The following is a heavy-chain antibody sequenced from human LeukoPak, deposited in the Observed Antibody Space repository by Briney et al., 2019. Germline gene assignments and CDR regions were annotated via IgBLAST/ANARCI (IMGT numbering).Heavy chain of an antibody. CDR1: GYSITSSSW. Sequence: SETLSLTCAVSGYSITSSSWWGWIRQPPGKGLEWIGYIYYSGSTYYNPSLKSRVTISVDTPKNQFSLKLSSVTAADTAVYYCARMPTRYDILTGYSYNWFDPWGQGTLVTVSS. CDR3: ARMPTRYDILTGYSYNWFDP. CDR2: IYYSGST. V-gene: IGHV4-28*01. D-gene: IGHD3-9*01. J-gene: IGHJ5*02.